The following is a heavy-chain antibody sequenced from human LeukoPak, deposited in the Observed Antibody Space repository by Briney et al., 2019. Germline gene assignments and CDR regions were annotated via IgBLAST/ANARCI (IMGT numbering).Heavy chain of an antibody. V-gene: IGHV4-59*01. D-gene: IGHD3-10*01. CDR2: IYYSGST. J-gene: IGHJ4*02. Sequence: SETLSLTCTVSGGSISSYYWSWIRQPPGKGLEWRGYIYYSGSTNYNPSLKSRVTISVDTSKNQFSLKLRSVTAADTAVYFCAREASRAGTYYFDYWGQGTLLTVSS. CDR1: GGSISSYY. CDR3: AREASRAGTYYFDY.